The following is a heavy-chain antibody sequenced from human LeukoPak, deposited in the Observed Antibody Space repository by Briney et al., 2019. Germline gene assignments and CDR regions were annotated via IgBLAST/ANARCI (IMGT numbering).Heavy chain of an antibody. J-gene: IGHJ6*02. D-gene: IGHD3-16*02. V-gene: IGHV4-59*01. Sequence: SETLSLTCTVSGGSISSYYWSWIRQPPGKGLEWIGYIYYSGSTNYNPSLKSRVTISVDTSKNQFSLKLSSVTAADTAVYYCASPLPTFGVWGSYRYYYYGMDVWGQGTTVTVSS. CDR3: ASPLPTFGVWGSYRYYYYGMDV. CDR2: IYYSGST. CDR1: GGSISSYY.